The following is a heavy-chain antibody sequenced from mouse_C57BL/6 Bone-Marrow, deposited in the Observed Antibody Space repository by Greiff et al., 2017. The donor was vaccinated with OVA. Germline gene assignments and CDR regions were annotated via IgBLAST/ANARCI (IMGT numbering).Heavy chain of an antibody. CDR2: INPNNGGT. CDR1: GYTFTDYN. J-gene: IGHJ4*01. V-gene: IGHV1-18*01. CDR3: ERDGCPRRGGPIRAMDY. D-gene: IGHD1-1*02. Sequence: EVQLQQSGPELVKPGASVKIPCKASGYTFTDYNMDWVKQSHGKSLEWIGDINPNNGGTIYNQKFKGKATLTVDKSSSTAYMELRSLTSEDTAVYYCERDGCPRRGGPIRAMDYWGQGTSVTVSS.